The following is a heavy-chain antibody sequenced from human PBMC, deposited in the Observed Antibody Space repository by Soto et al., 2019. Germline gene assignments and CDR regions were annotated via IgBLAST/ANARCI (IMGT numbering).Heavy chain of an antibody. J-gene: IGHJ4*02. Sequence: QVQLVESGGGVVQPGRSLRLSCAASGFTFSSYGMHWVRQAPGKGLEWVAVISYDGSNKYYADSVKGRFTISRDNSKNTLYLQMNSLRAEDTGVYYCAKDHHSKGAVYYFDYWGQGTLVTVSS. CDR2: ISYDGSNK. CDR3: AKDHHSKGAVYYFDY. D-gene: IGHD6-13*01. CDR1: GFTFSSYG. V-gene: IGHV3-30*18.